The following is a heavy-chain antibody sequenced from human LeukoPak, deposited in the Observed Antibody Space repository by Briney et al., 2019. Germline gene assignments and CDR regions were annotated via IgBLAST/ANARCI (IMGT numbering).Heavy chain of an antibody. CDR1: GFTFSSYA. D-gene: IGHD5-12*01. J-gene: IGHJ4*02. Sequence: PGGSLRLSCAASGFTFSSYAMHWVRQAPGKGLEWVAVISYDGSNKYYADSVKGRFTISRDNSKNTLYLQMNSLRAEDTAVYYCARAKVRSRGYSGYPHYWGQGTLVTVSS. CDR3: ARAKVRSRGYSGYPHY. V-gene: IGHV3-30-3*01. CDR2: ISYDGSNK.